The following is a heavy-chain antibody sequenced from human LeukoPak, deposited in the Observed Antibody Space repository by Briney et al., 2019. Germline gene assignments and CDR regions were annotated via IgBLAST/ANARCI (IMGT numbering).Heavy chain of an antibody. Sequence: SVKVSSKASGGTFSSYAISWVRQAPGQGLEWMGGIIPIFGTANYAQKFQGRVTITADESTSTAYMELSSLRSEDTAVYYCARSVSTGVVAATFDYWGQGTLVTVSS. V-gene: IGHV1-69*01. J-gene: IGHJ4*02. CDR3: ARSVSTGVVAATFDY. D-gene: IGHD2-15*01. CDR2: IIPIFGTA. CDR1: GGTFSSYA.